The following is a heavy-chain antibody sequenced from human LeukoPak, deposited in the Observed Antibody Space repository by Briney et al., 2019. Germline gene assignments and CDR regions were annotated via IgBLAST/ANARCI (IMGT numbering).Heavy chain of an antibody. D-gene: IGHD2-2*01. CDR1: GFTFSSYA. V-gene: IGHV3-23*01. J-gene: IGHJ4*02. CDR3: AKGGTVVPAREGPFDY. CDR2: ISGSGGST. Sequence: PGGSLRLSCAASGFTFSSYAMSWVRQAPGKGREWVSAISGSGGSTYYADSVKGRFTISRDNSKNTLYLQMNSLRAEDTAVYYCAKGGTVVPAREGPFDYWGQGTLVTVSS.